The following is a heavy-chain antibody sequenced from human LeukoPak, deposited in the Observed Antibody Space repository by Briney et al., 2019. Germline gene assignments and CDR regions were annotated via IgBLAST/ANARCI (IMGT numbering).Heavy chain of an antibody. Sequence: SETLSLTCTVSGYSISSGYYWGWIRQPPGKGLEWIGCIYHSGSTYYNPSLKSRVTISVDTSKNQFSLKLSSVTAADTAVYYCARSDGSPIWGQGTMVTVSS. CDR1: GYSISSGYY. D-gene: IGHD5-24*01. CDR2: IYHSGST. V-gene: IGHV4-38-2*02. CDR3: ARSDGSPI. J-gene: IGHJ3*02.